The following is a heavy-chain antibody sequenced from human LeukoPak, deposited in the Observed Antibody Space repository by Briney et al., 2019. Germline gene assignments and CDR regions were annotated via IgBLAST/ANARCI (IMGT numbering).Heavy chain of an antibody. CDR3: ARSYYYDSSGYFDY. J-gene: IGHJ4*02. Sequence: ASVKVSCKASGYTFTSYGISWVRQAPGQGLEWMGWINPNSGGTNYAQKFQGWVTMTRDTSISTAYMELSRLRSDDTAVYYCARSYYYDSSGYFDYWGQGTLVTVSS. CDR2: INPNSGGT. V-gene: IGHV1-2*04. CDR1: GYTFTSYG. D-gene: IGHD3-22*01.